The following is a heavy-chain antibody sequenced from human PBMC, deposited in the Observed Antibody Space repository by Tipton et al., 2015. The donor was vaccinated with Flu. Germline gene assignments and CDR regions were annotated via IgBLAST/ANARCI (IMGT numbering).Heavy chain of an antibody. J-gene: IGHJ6*02. V-gene: IGHV1-69*01. D-gene: IGHD2-15*01. CDR3: ARVPGEATPNYYYGMDV. CDR1: GGTFSSYA. CDR2: IIPIFGTA. Sequence: QLVQSGAEVKKPGESLKVSCKASGGTFSSYAISWVRQAPGQGLEWMGGIIPIFGTANYAQKFQGRVTITADESTSTAYMELSSLRSEDTAVYYCARVPGEATPNYYYGMDVWGQGTTVTVSS.